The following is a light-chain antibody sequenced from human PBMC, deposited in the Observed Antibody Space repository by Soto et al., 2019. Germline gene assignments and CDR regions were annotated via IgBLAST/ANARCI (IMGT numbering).Light chain of an antibody. CDR3: QQYNNWPPIT. V-gene: IGKV3D-15*01. CDR1: QSVGNN. Sequence: ETMMTQSPCTLSVSPGERDTLSCRASQSVGNNLAWHQQKPGQAPRLLIYGASSRATGIPDRFSGSGSGTEFTLTISSLQSEDFAVYYCQQYNNWPPITFGQGTRLE. J-gene: IGKJ5*01. CDR2: GAS.